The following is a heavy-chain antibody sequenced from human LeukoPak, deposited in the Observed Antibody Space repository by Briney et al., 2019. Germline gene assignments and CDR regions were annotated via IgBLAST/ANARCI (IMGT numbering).Heavy chain of an antibody. D-gene: IGHD6-13*01. J-gene: IGHJ4*02. CDR3: ARDYKYSSSWYYFDY. CDR1: GYTFTSYA. V-gene: IGHV1-3*01. CDR2: INAGNGNT. Sequence: ASVKVSCKASGYTFTSYAMHWVRQAPGQRLERMGWINAGNGNTKYSQKFQGRVTITRDTSASTAYMELSSLRSEDTAVYYCARDYKYSSSWYYFDYWGQGTLVTVSS.